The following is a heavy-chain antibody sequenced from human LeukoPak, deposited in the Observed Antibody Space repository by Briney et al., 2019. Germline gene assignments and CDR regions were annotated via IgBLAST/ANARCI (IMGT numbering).Heavy chain of an antibody. CDR3: ARISYSSNIDY. Sequence: GSLRLSCAASGFTFSDYYMGWIRQPPGKDLECIGTIYYSGRTYYNPSLTSRVTLSVGTSKNQFSLKLNSVTAADTAVYYCARISYSSNIDYWGQGTLVTVSS. J-gene: IGHJ4*02. CDR2: IYYSGRT. V-gene: IGHV4-38-2*01. D-gene: IGHD6-19*01. CDR1: GFTFSDYY.